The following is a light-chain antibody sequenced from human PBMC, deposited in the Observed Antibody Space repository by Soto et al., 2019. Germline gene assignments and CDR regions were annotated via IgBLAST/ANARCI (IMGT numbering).Light chain of an antibody. CDR3: QQYDDWLRLT. CDR1: QSVNID. V-gene: IGKV3D-15*01. CDR2: GAS. J-gene: IGKJ4*01. Sequence: EIVMTQSPATLSVSPGEIASLSCRSSQSVNIDLAWYQQKPGQAPRLLIFGASYRATGIPARFSGSGSGTEFNLTISSLQSEDFAVYFCQQYDDWLRLTFGGGTKVDIK.